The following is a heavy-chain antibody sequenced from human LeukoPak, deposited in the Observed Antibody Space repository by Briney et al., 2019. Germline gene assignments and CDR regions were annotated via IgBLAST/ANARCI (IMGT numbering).Heavy chain of an antibody. CDR2: INSDGSST. D-gene: IGHD1-26*01. J-gene: IGHJ3*02. CDR1: GFTFSSYA. V-gene: IGHV3-74*01. Sequence: GSLRLSCAASGFTFSSYAMSWVRQAPGKGLEWVSRINSDGSSTSYADSVKGRFTISRDNAKNTLYLQMNSLRVEDTAVYYCVWEWEQSDAFDIWGQGTMVTVSS. CDR3: VWEWEQSDAFDI.